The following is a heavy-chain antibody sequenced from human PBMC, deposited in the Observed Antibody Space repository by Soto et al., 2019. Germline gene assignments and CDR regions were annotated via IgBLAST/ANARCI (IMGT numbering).Heavy chain of an antibody. D-gene: IGHD5-12*01. CDR2: ISGSGGST. CDR1: GFTFSSDA. J-gene: IGHJ4*02. Sequence: EVQLLESGGGLVQPGGSLRLSCAAFGFTFSSDAMSWVRQAPGKGLEWVSAISGSGGSTYYADSVKGRSTISRDNSKNTLYLQMTSLRAEDTAVYYCAKDLRRRWLQSDYWGQGTLVTVCS. CDR3: AKDLRRRWLQSDY. V-gene: IGHV3-23*01.